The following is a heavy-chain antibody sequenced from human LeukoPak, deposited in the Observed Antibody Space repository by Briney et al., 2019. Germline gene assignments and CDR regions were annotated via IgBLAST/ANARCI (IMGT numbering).Heavy chain of an antibody. Sequence: GGSLRLSCADSGFTFTTYASRSVRQAPGKGLEWVSTISGSGGSTYYADSVKGRFTISRDNSKNTLYLQMNSLRAQDTAVYYCDKVRRNTYGSGSYYNAGLDYWGQGTLVTVSS. V-gene: IGHV3-23*01. CDR3: DKVRRNTYGSGSYYNAGLDY. J-gene: IGHJ4*02. CDR1: GFTFTTYA. D-gene: IGHD3-10*01. CDR2: ISGSGGST.